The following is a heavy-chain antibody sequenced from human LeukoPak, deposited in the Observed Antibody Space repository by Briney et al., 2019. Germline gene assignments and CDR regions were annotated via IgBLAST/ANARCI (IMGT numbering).Heavy chain of an antibody. CDR3: ARSVVVVPAASWFDP. CDR1: GGTFTSYA. J-gene: IGHJ5*02. Sequence: ASVKVSCKASGGTFTSYAMNWVRQAPGQGLEWMGWINTNTGNPTYAQGFTGRFVFSLDTSVSTAYLQISSLKAEDTAVYYCARSVVVVPAASWFDPWGQGTLVTVSS. CDR2: INTNTGNP. V-gene: IGHV7-4-1*02. D-gene: IGHD2-2*01.